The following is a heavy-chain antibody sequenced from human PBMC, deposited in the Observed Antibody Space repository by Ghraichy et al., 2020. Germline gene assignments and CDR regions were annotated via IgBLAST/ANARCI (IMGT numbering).Heavy chain of an antibody. CDR2: IYYSGST. V-gene: IGHV4-59*08. Sequence: SETLSLTCTVSGGSISSYYWSWIRQPPGKGLEWIGYIYYSGSTNYNPSLKSRVTISVDTSKNHFSLKLNSVTAADTAVYYCARRGAVAAFDIWGQGTMVTVSS. D-gene: IGHD6-19*01. CDR3: ARRGAVAAFDI. J-gene: IGHJ3*02. CDR1: GGSISSYY.